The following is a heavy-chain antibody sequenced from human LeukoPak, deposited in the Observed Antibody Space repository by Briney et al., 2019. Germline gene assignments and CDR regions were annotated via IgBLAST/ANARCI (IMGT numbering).Heavy chain of an antibody. D-gene: IGHD6-19*01. CDR2: ISYDGSNK. J-gene: IGHJ4*02. CDR1: GFTFSSYA. Sequence: AGGSLRLSCAASGFTFSSYAMHWVRQAPGKGLEWVAVISYDGSNKYYADSVKGRFTISRDNSKNTLYLQMNSLRAEDTAVYYCARDSSGWYSSVDFWGQGTLVTVSS. V-gene: IGHV3-30-3*01. CDR3: ARDSSGWYSSVDF.